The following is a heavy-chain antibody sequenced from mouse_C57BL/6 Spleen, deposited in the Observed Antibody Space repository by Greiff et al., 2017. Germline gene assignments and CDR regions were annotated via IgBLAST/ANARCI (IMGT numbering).Heavy chain of an antibody. CDR1: GYTFTSYW. D-gene: IGHD2-2*01. J-gene: IGHJ3*01. Sequence: QVQLQQPGAELVRPGSSVKLSCKASGYTFTSYWMHWVKQRPIQGLEWIGNIDPSDSETHYNQKFKDKATLTVDKSSSTAYMQLSSLTSEDSAVYYCARSNYGYSWFAYWGQGTLVTVSA. V-gene: IGHV1-52*01. CDR2: IDPSDSET. CDR3: ARSNYGYSWFAY.